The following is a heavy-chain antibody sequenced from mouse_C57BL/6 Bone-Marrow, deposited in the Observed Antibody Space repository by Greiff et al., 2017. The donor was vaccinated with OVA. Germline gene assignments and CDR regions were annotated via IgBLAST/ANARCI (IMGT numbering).Heavy chain of an antibody. CDR2: IDPSDSYT. Sequence: QVQLQQPGAELVMPGASVKLSCKASGYTFTSYWMHWVKQRPGQGLEWIGEIDPSDSYTNYNQKFQGKSTLTVDKSSSTAYMQLSSLTSEDSAVYDCAKDCYYWYFDVWGTGTTVTVSS. V-gene: IGHV1-69*01. CDR3: AKDCYYWYFDV. J-gene: IGHJ1*03. CDR1: GYTFTSYW.